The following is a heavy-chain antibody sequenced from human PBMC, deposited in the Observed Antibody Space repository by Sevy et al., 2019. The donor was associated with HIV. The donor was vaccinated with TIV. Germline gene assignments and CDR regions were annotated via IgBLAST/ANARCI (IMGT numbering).Heavy chain of an antibody. V-gene: IGHV7-4-1*02. J-gene: IGHJ5*02. CDR3: AGGGYYYDSSGYYR. D-gene: IGHD3-22*01. CDR1: GYTFTSYA. Sequence: ASVKVSCKASGYTFTSYAMNWVRQAPGQGLEWMGWINTNTGNPTYAQGFTGRFVFSLDTSVSTAYLQISSLKAEDTAVYYCAGGGYYYDSSGYYRWGQGTLVTVSS. CDR2: INTNTGNP.